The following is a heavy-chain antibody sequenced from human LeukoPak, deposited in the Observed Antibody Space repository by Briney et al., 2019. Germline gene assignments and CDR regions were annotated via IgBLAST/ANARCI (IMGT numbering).Heavy chain of an antibody. CDR1: GGSISSSSYY. Sequence: SETLSLTCTVSGGSISSSSYYWGWIRQPPGKGLEWIGSIYYSGSTYYNPSLKSRVTISVDTSKNQFSLKLSSVTAADTAVYYCASLSSRENAFDIWGQGTMVTVSS. J-gene: IGHJ3*02. V-gene: IGHV4-39*01. CDR2: IYYSGST. CDR3: ASLSSRENAFDI. D-gene: IGHD5/OR15-5a*01.